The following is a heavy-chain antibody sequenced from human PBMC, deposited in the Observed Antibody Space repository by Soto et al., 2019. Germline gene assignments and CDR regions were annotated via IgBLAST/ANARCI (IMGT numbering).Heavy chain of an antibody. CDR3: ARDGVGATTFFGFLDY. V-gene: IGHV3-33*08. CDR2: IRFDGSDE. D-gene: IGHD1-26*01. J-gene: IGHJ4*02. Sequence: QVQLVESGGGVVQPGGSLRLSCAASASIFKGHGMHWVRQAPGKGLEWVAIIRFDGSDEHYGDSVEGRFTISGDNSKNMLYLQMNSLRVEDTAVYYSARDGVGATTFFGFLDYWGQGTLVTVSS. CDR1: ASIFKGHG.